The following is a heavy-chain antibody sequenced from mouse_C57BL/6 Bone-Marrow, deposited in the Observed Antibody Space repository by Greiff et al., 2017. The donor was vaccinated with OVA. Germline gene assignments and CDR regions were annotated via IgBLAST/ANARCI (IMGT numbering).Heavy chain of an antibody. CDR2: IWSGGST. V-gene: IGHV2-2*01. D-gene: IGHD3-3*01. CDR3: ATANFYYSDY. CDR1: GFSLTSYG. Sequence: VKLMESGPGLVQPSQSLSITCPVSGFSLTSYGVHWVRQSPGKGLEWLGVIWSGGSTDYNAAFISRLSLSKDKSKSQVFCKMNSLQADDTAIYYCATANFYYSDYWGQGTTLTVSS. J-gene: IGHJ2*01.